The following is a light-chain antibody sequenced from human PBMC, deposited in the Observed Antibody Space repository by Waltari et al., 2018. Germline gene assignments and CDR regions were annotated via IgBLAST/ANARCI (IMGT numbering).Light chain of an antibody. CDR2: DTS. V-gene: IGKV3-20*01. CDR3: QMYVRLPVT. J-gene: IGKJ1*01. CDR1: QSVGRA. Sequence: EIVLTQSPCTLALSPGERATLSCRASQSVGRALAGYQQKPGQAPRLLIYDTSTRATGISYKFSGSGSGTDFSLTISRVEPEDFAVYFCQMYVRLPVTFGQGTKVEVK.